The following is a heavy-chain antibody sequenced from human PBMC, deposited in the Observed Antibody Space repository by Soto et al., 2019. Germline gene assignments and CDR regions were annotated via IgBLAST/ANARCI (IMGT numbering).Heavy chain of an antibody. CDR1: GFAVSSKY. V-gene: IGHV3-53*01. CDR2: IYGGGTT. CDR3: VQTAGWRGFEL. Sequence: EVQLVESGGGLIQPGGSLRLSCAASGFAVSSKYMTWVRQAPGKGLEWVSVIYGGGTTYYADSVKGRFTISRDTSKNTLYVQMNSLRAEDTAVYYWVQTAGWRGFELWGQGTLVTVAS. J-gene: IGHJ4*02. D-gene: IGHD6-19*01.